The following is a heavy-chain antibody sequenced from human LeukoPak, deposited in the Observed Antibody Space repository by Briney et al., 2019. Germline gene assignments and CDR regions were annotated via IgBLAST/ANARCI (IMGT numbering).Heavy chain of an antibody. CDR1: GFSVRSNY. CDR3: ARDRRRLRGMNGDGDAFDI. Sequence: GGALRLSCAASGFSVRSNYISWVRQAPGKGLEWVSMIYSDGSIFHADSVKGRFTMSRDNSRNTLDLQMSSLRVEDTAVYFCARDRRRLRGMNGDGDAFDIWGQGTMVTVSS. V-gene: IGHV3-53*01. J-gene: IGHJ3*02. CDR2: IYSDGSI. D-gene: IGHD1-1*01.